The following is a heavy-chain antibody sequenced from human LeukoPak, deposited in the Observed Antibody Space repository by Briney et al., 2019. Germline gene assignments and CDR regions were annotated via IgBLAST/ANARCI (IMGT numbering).Heavy chain of an antibody. J-gene: IGHJ4*02. CDR3: ARDGPSYSSGWGRNFDY. CDR2: ISSSSSK. D-gene: IGHD6-19*01. V-gene: IGHV3-48*01. CDR1: GLTFSRYN. Sequence: GGSLRLSCVGSGLTFSRYNMNWVRQAPGKGLEWISYISSSSSKYYADSVKGRFTISRDNAKNSLYLQMNSLRAEDTAIYYCARDGPSYSSGWGRNFDYWGQGTLVTVSS.